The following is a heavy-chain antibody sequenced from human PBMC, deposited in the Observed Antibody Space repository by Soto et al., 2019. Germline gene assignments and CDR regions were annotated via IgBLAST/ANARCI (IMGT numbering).Heavy chain of an antibody. V-gene: IGHV4-4*02. D-gene: IGHD3-22*01. J-gene: IGHJ4*02. Sequence: QVQLQESGPGLVKPSETLSLICAVSGDSISSGNWRIWVRQPPGKGLEWIGEIHHSGSTYYNPSLKSRITMSVDTSKNQFYLKLSSVTAADTAVYYCASPNITMIVVVTPGYWGQGTLVTVSS. CDR2: IHHSGST. CDR3: ASPNITMIVVVTPGY. CDR1: GDSISSGNW.